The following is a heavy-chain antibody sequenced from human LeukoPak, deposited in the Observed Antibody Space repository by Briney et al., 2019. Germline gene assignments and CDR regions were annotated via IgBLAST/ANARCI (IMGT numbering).Heavy chain of an antibody. CDR1: GYSFTSYW. Sequence: GESLKISCKGSGYSFTSYWIGWVRQMPGKGLEWMGIIYPGDPDTRYSPSFQGQVTISADKSISTAYLQWSSLKASDTAMYYCARMVVAATPFLDYWGQGTLVTVSS. V-gene: IGHV5-51*01. CDR3: ARMVVAATPFLDY. CDR2: IYPGDPDT. D-gene: IGHD2-15*01. J-gene: IGHJ4*02.